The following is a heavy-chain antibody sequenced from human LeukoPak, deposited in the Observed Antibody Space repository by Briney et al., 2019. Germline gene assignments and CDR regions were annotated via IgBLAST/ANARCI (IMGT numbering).Heavy chain of an antibody. CDR1: GYTFTSYG. CDR3: ARSRSQPAASSARWFDP. D-gene: IGHD2-2*01. J-gene: IGHJ5*02. CDR2: ISASNGDT. Sequence: ASVKVSCKAFGYTFTSYGISWVRQAPGQGLEWMGWISASNGDTNSAQKLQDRVTMTTDTSTSTAYMGLRSLRSDDTAVYFCARSRSQPAASSARWFDPWGQGTLVTVSS. V-gene: IGHV1-18*01.